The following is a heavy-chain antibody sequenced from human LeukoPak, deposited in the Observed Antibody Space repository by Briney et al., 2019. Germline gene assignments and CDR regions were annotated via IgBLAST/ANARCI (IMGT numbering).Heavy chain of an antibody. D-gene: IGHD5-18*01. Sequence: GGSLRLSCAASGFTFSSYAMGWVRQAPGKGLEWVSTISGTGSSTYYADSVKGRFAISRDSSKNTLYLQMNSLRAEDTAVYYCARVVDTHFDYWGQGTLVTVSS. CDR2: ISGTGSST. J-gene: IGHJ4*02. V-gene: IGHV3-23*01. CDR3: ARVVDTHFDY. CDR1: GFTFSSYA.